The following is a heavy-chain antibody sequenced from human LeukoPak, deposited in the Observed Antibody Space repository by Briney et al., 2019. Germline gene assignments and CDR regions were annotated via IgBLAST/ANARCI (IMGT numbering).Heavy chain of an antibody. V-gene: IGHV4-59*01. D-gene: IGHD4-23*01. CDR2: IYYSGST. J-gene: IGHJ4*02. CDR3: ARVRGGNGDYFDY. CDR1: GGSISSYY. Sequence: TETLSLTCTVSGGSISSYYWSWIRQPPGKGLEWIGYIYYSGSTNYNPSLKSRVTISVDTSKNQFSLKLSSVTAADTAVYYCARVRGGNGDYFDYWGQGTLVTVSS.